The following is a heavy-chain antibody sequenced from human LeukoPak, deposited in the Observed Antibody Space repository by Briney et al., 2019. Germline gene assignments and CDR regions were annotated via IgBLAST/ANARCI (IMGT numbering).Heavy chain of an antibody. CDR1: GFTFDDYA. CDR2: ISWNSVNI. V-gene: IGHV3-9*01. CDR3: ATDRQLRYFDH. D-gene: IGHD4-17*01. J-gene: IGHJ4*02. Sequence: GGSLRLSCAASGFTFDDYAMHWVRQAPGKGLEWVSAISWNSVNIDYADSVKGRFTISRDNSKNTLVLQMNSLRAEDTAVYYCATDRQLRYFDHWGQGTLVTVSS.